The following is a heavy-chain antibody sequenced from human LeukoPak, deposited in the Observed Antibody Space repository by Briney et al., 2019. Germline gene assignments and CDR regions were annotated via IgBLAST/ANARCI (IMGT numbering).Heavy chain of an antibody. CDR3: AQDRAYIQFYF. CDR2: ISGSGGST. CDR1: GFTFSSYA. D-gene: IGHD5-18*01. Sequence: PGGSLRLSCAASGFTFSSYAMSWVRQVPGKGLEWVSAISGSGGSTYYADSVKGRFTISRDNSKNTLYLQVNSLRAENTALYYCAQDRAYIQFYFWGQGTLVTVSS. V-gene: IGHV3-23*01. J-gene: IGHJ4*02.